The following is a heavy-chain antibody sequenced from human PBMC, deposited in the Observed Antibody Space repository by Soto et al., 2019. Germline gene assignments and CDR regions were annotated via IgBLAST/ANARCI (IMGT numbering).Heavy chain of an antibody. CDR2: ISGSGGST. Sequence: PGGSLRLSCAASGFTFSSYAMSWVRQAPGKGLEWVSAISGSGGSTYYADSVKGRFTISRDNSKNTLYLQMNSLRAEDTAVYYCAKPARINMVRGVITQNYYYGMDVWGQGTTVTVSS. CDR1: GFTFSSYA. V-gene: IGHV3-23*01. CDR3: AKPARINMVRGVITQNYYYGMDV. D-gene: IGHD3-10*01. J-gene: IGHJ6*02.